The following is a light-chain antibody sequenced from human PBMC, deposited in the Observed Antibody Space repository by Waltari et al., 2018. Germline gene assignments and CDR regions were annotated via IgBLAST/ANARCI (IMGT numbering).Light chain of an antibody. J-gene: IGKJ4*01. CDR2: CAS. V-gene: IGKV4-1*01. Sequence: DIVMTQSPDSLAVSLGERATIHCKSNQSVLYSSNNKNYLGWYQQKPGHPPKLLIYCASTREAGVPDRISGSGSGTDFTLTISGLQAEDVAVYYCQQYYRTPSFGGGTKVEIK. CDR3: QQYYRTPS. CDR1: QSVLYSSNNKNY.